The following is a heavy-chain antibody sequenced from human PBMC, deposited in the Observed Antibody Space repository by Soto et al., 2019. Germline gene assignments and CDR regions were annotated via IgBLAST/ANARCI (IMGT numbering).Heavy chain of an antibody. CDR1: GFIFNSYS. J-gene: IGHJ4*02. V-gene: IGHV3-48*01. CDR2: INSGSTSV. Sequence: EVQLVESGGGLVQPGGSLRLSCVASGFIFNSYSMNWVRQAPGKGLEWISYINSGSTSVFYADSVKGRFSISRDNAKNSLYLQMNSLRAEDTAVYYCASSASPDAYWGQGTLVTVYS. D-gene: IGHD1-26*01. CDR3: ASSASPDAY.